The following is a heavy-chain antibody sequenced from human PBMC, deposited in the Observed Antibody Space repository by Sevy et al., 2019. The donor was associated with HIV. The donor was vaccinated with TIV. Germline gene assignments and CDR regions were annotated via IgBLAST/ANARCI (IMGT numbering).Heavy chain of an antibody. Sequence: ASVKVSCKASGYTFTNYDINWVRQATGHGLEWMGRMNPESGDTGYAQKFQGRVTMTRDTSISTAYMELNSQRSEDSAVYYCTRSRPLLYMISSRPFDYWGQGTLVTVSS. J-gene: IGHJ4*02. CDR3: TRSRPLLYMISSRPFDY. CDR2: MNPESGDT. D-gene: IGHD3-16*01. CDR1: GYTFTNYD. V-gene: IGHV1-8*02.